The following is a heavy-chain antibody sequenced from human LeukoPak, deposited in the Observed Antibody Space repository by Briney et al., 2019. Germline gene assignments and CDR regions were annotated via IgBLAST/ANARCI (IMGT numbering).Heavy chain of an antibody. V-gene: IGHV4-59*01. CDR2: IYYSGST. D-gene: IGHD6-13*01. J-gene: IGHJ3*02. CDR3: ARALQPGVYAFDI. Sequence: SETLSLTCTVSGVSISSYYWTWIRQPPGEGLEWVGYIYYSGSTNYNPSLKSRVTISVDTSKNQFSLKLSSVTAADTAVYYCARALQPGVYAFDIWGQGTMVTVSS. CDR1: GVSISSYY.